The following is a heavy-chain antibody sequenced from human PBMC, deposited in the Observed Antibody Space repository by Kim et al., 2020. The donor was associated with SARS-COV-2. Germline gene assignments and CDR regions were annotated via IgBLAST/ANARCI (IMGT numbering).Heavy chain of an antibody. V-gene: IGHV4-39*01. CDR3: RSYRLIDY. CDR2: IYYSGST. Sequence: SETLSLTCTVSGGSISSSSYYWGWIRQPPGKGLEWIGSIYYSGSTYYNPSLKSRVTISVDTSKNQFSLKLSSVTAADTAVYYCRSYRLIDYWGQGTLVTVSS. J-gene: IGHJ4*02. CDR1: GGSISSSSYY.